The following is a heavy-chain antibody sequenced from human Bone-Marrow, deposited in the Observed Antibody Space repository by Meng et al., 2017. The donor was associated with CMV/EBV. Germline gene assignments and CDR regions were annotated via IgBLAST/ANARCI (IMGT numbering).Heavy chain of an antibody. CDR1: GFTFSSYG. CDR2: ISYDGSNK. V-gene: IGHV3-30*03. Sequence: GESLKISCAASGFTFSSYGMHWVRQAPGKGLEWVAVISYDGSNKYYADSVKGRFTISRDNSKNTLYLQMNSLRAEDTAVYYCARAQSDYYYYGMDVWGQGTTVTVSS. CDR3: ARAQSDYYYYGMDV. J-gene: IGHJ6*02. D-gene: IGHD7-27*01.